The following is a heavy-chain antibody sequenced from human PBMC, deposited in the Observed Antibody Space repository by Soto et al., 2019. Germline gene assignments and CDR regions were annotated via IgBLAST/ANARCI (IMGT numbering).Heavy chain of an antibody. D-gene: IGHD2-2*01. CDR3: ATGYCSSTSCYLNDY. V-gene: IGHV3-33*01. CDR2: IWYDGSNK. Sequence: VAVIWYDGSNKYYADSVKGRFTISRDNSKNTLYLQMNSLRAEDTAVYYCATGYCSSTSCYLNDYWGQGTLVTVSS. J-gene: IGHJ4*02.